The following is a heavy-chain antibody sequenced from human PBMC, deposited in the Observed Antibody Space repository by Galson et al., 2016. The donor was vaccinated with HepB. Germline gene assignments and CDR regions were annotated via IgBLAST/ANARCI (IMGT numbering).Heavy chain of an antibody. V-gene: IGHV4-4*02. J-gene: IGHJ4*02. CDR1: GGSISSDHW. Sequence: SETLSLTCAVSGGSISSDHWWSWVRQPPGKGLEWIGEIYHSGSTHYNPSLRSRVTISLDKSKNHFSLKLNSVTAADTAVYYCARVKDFWSGYRGENNNWGQGTLVTVSS. CDR2: IYHSGST. CDR3: ARVKDFWSGYRGENNN. D-gene: IGHD3-3*01.